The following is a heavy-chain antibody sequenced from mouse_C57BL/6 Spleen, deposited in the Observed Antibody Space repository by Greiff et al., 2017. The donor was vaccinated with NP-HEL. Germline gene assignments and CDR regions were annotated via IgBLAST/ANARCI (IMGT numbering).Heavy chain of an antibody. CDR3: ARDVGHFDY. V-gene: IGHV5-4*01. Sequence: EVKLMESGGGLVKPGGSLKLSCAASGFTFSSYAMSWVRQTPEKRLEWVATISDGGSYTYYPDNVKGRFTISRDNAKNNMYLQMSHLKSEDTAMYYCARDVGHFDYWGQGTTLTVSS. D-gene: IGHD4-1*01. CDR1: GFTFSSYA. J-gene: IGHJ2*01. CDR2: ISDGGSYT.